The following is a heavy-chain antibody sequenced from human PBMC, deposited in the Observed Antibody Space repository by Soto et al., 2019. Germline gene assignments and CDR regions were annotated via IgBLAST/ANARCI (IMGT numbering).Heavy chain of an antibody. D-gene: IGHD5-12*01. CDR1: GITFTNHG. CDR3: ASGEGQNGHDTRFDY. Sequence: QMQLVESGGGVVQPGRSLRLSCVASGITFTNHGIHWVRQAPGKGLEWVADISYNGIDKWYADSVKGRFTISRDNFRDTVYLQMNGLRPEDTAVYYCASGEGQNGHDTRFDYRGQGTLVTVSS. J-gene: IGHJ4*02. V-gene: IGHV3-30*03. CDR2: ISYNGIDK.